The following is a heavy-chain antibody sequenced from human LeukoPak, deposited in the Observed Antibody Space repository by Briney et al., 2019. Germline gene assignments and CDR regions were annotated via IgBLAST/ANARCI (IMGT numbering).Heavy chain of an antibody. CDR2: ISYDGSNK. Sequence: PGGSLRLSCAASGFTFSSYGMHWVRQAPGKGLEWVAVISYDGSNKYYADSVKGRFTISRDNSKNTLCLQMNSLRAEDTAVYYCAKELLWFYGMDVWGQGITVTVSS. D-gene: IGHD3-10*01. CDR1: GFTFSSYG. J-gene: IGHJ6*02. V-gene: IGHV3-30*18. CDR3: AKELLWFYGMDV.